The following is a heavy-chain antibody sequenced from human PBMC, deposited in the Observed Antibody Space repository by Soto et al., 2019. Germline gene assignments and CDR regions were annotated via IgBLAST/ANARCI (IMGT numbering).Heavy chain of an antibody. J-gene: IGHJ6*02. CDR2: IYYSGST. CDR1: GGSISRYY. Sequence: QVQLQESGPGLVKPSETLSLTCTVSGGSISRYYWSWIRQPPGKGLEWIGYIYYSGSTNYNPSLKSRVTISVDTSKNPFSLKRSSVTAADTAVYYCARGTEPYGMDVWGQGTTVTVSS. CDR3: ARGTEPYGMDV. V-gene: IGHV4-59*01.